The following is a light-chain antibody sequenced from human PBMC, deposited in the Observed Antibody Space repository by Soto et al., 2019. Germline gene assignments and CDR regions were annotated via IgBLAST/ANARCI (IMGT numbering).Light chain of an antibody. V-gene: IGKV3-11*01. Sequence: EIVLTQSPATLSLSPGERATLSCRASQSVGGFLAWYQQKSGQAPRLLIYDTSKRATGIPDRFSGSASRTDFTLTISSLEPDDFAIYHCQHRSNWPPMYTFGQGTKLEIK. CDR2: DTS. J-gene: IGKJ2*01. CDR1: QSVGGF. CDR3: QHRSNWPPMYT.